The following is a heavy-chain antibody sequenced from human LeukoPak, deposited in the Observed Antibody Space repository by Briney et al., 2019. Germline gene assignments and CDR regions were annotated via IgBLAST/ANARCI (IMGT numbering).Heavy chain of an antibody. J-gene: IGHJ5*02. Sequence: GASVKVSCKPSGYTFTIYGISWVRHAPGQGLEWMGWISAYNGNTKYAQKFQGRVTMTTDTSTSTAYMELSSLGSDDTAVYYCARDREAARPGWFDPWGQGTLVTVSS. CDR3: ARDREAARPGWFDP. V-gene: IGHV1-18*01. CDR2: ISAYNGNT. D-gene: IGHD6-6*01. CDR1: GYTFTIYG.